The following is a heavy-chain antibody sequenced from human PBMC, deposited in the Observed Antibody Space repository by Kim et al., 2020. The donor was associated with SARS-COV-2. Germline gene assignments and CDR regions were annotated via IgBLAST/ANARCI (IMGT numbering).Heavy chain of an antibody. J-gene: IGHJ1*01. Sequence: GGSLRLSCGASGFTVNNFAMSWVRQAPGKGLEWVSTDPGGGGRTFYADSVKGRFTIPRDNSKNTVFLQMNSVRAENTAVYYCPKAQPLSSGWYVFKHWGQGTLDTV. CDR2: DPGGGGRT. D-gene: IGHD6-19*01. CDR3: PKAQPLSSGWYVFKH. V-gene: IGHV3-23*01. CDR1: GFTVNNFA.